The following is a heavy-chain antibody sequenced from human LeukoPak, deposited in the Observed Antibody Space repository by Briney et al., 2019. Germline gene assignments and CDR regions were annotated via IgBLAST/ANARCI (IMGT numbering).Heavy chain of an antibody. D-gene: IGHD3-10*01. J-gene: IGHJ4*02. CDR3: ARDNGEGYFGSGSFDY. CDR1: GFTFSSYS. V-gene: IGHV3-30*04. Sequence: GGSLRLSCAASGFTFSSYSMHWVRQVPGKGLDWVTRISYDASEKYYADSVKGRFTISRDNSKNTLHLQMNSLRTEDTALYYCARDNGEGYFGSGSFDYWGQGILVIVSS. CDR2: ISYDASEK.